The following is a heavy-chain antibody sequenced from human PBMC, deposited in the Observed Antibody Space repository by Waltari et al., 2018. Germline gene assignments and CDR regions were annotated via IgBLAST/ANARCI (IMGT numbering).Heavy chain of an antibody. Sequence: QVQLVESGGGVVQPGRSLRLSCAASGFTFSSYGMPWVRQAPGKGLEWVAVIWYDGRNKYYADSVKGRFTISRDNSKNTLYLQMNSLRAEDTAMYYCAKCAIAAAALYNWFDPWGQGTLVTVSS. CDR2: IWYDGRNK. CDR3: AKCAIAAAALYNWFDP. J-gene: IGHJ5*02. D-gene: IGHD6-13*01. V-gene: IGHV3-30*18. CDR1: GFTFSSYG.